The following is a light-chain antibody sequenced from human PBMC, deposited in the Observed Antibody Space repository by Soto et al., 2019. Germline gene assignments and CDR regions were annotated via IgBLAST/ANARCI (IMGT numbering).Light chain of an antibody. CDR3: SSYTSSSTLV. J-gene: IGLJ2*01. CDR1: SSDVGGYNY. CDR2: DVD. Sequence: QSALTQPASVSGSPGQSITISCTGTSSDVGGYNYVSWYQQHPGKAPKLMIYDVDSQPSGVSNRFSGSKSGNTASLTISGLQAEDEADYYCSSYTSSSTLVFGGGTKLTVL. V-gene: IGLV2-14*01.